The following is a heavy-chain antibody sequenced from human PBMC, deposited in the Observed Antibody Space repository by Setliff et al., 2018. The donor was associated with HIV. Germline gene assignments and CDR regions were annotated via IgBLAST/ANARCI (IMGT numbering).Heavy chain of an antibody. CDR2: IYHSGTT. D-gene: IGHD3-22*01. CDR3: ARVMGGYYDSSQYMDV. Sequence: SETLSLTCTVSGGSITNNNYLWSWVRQHPEKGLEWIGSIYHSGTTYYDPSLKSRVTISVDTSKNQFSLKLSSVTAADTAVYYCARVMGGYYDSSQYMDVWGKGTTVTVSS. J-gene: IGHJ6*03. V-gene: IGHV4-39*07. CDR1: GGSITNNNYL.